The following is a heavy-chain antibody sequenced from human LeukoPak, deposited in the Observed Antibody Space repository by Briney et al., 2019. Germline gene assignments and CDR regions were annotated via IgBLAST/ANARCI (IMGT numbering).Heavy chain of an antibody. V-gene: IGHV4-34*01. CDR3: ARGTITMVRGVKVNNWFDP. CDR1: GGSFSGYY. CDR2: INHSGST. Sequence: SETLSLTCAVYGGSFSGYYWSWIRQPPGKGLEWIGEINHSGSTNYNPSLKSRVTISVDTSKNQFSLKLSSVTAADTAVYYCARGTITMVRGVKVNNWFDPWGQGTLVTVSS. J-gene: IGHJ5*02. D-gene: IGHD3-10*01.